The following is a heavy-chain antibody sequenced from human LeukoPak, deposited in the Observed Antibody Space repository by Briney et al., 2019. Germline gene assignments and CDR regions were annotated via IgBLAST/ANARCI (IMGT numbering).Heavy chain of an antibody. CDR1: GYTFTGYY. CDR2: INPNSGGT. CDR3: ASFDYYDSSGYYELDAFDI. Sequence: GASVKVSCKASGYTFTGYYMHWVRQAPGQGLEWMGRINPNSGGTNYAQKFQGRVTMTRDTSISTAYMELSRLRSDDTAVYYCASFDYYDSSGYYELDAFDIWGQGTMVTVSS. D-gene: IGHD3-22*01. J-gene: IGHJ3*02. V-gene: IGHV1-2*06.